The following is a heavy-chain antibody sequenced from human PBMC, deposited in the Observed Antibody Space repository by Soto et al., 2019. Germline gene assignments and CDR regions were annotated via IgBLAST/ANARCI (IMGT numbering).Heavy chain of an antibody. Sequence: QVQLVQSGAEVKKPGSSVKVSCKASGGTFSSYAISWVRQAPGQGLEWMGGIIPVFGTGIYAQKFQGRVTITAVKSTHTAYMELSSLRCEDTAVYFCVSVGGSGGYTYGLDYWGQGTLVTVSS. D-gene: IGHD5-18*01. CDR2: IIPVFGTG. CDR1: GGTFSSYA. CDR3: VSVGGSGGYTYGLDY. V-gene: IGHV1-69*06. J-gene: IGHJ4*02.